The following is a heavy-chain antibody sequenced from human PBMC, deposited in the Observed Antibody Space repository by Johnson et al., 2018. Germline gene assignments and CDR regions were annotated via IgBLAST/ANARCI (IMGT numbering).Heavy chain of an antibody. J-gene: IGHJ3*02. CDR3: AREDDAFDI. V-gene: IGHV3-33*01. Sequence: QLVEGGGGVVQPGRSLRLSCAASGFTFSSYGMHWVRLAPGKGLEWVAGIWFDGSNKYYADSVKGRFTISRDNSKNTLYRQMNSLRAEDTAVYYWAREDDAFDIWGQGTMVTVSS. CDR1: GFTFSSYG. CDR2: IWFDGSNK.